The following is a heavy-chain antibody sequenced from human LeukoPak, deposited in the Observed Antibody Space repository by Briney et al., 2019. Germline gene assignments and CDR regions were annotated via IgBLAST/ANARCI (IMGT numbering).Heavy chain of an antibody. CDR1: GYTLTGYY. Sequence: ASVKVSCKASGYTLTGYYMHWVRQAPGQGLEWMGWINPNSGGTNYAQKFQGRVTMTRDTSISTAYMELSRLRSDDTAVYYCARAHGPRVYYFDYWGQGTLVTVSS. V-gene: IGHV1-2*02. D-gene: IGHD2-8*01. CDR3: ARAHGPRVYYFDY. J-gene: IGHJ4*02. CDR2: INPNSGGT.